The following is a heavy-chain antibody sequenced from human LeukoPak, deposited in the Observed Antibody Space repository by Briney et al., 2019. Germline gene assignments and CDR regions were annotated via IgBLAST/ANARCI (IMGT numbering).Heavy chain of an antibody. D-gene: IGHD5-12*01. V-gene: IGHV1-18*01. CDR3: ARPIVATINYYYYYGMDV. J-gene: IGHJ6*02. CDR2: INPSGGST. CDR1: GYTFTSYG. Sequence: GASVKVSCKASGYTFTSYGISWVRQAPGQGLEWMGIINPSGGSTSYAQKLQGRVTMTTDTSTSTAYMELRSLRSDDTAVYYCARPIVATINYYYYYGMDVWGQGTTVTVSS.